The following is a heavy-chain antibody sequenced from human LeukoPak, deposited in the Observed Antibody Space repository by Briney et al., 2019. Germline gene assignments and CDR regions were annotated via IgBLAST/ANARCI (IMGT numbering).Heavy chain of an antibody. CDR3: ARLGSIAAAGTPDY. J-gene: IGHJ4*02. Sequence: GGSLRLSCAASGFTFSDYYMSWFRQAPGKGLEWVSYISSSGSHTTYADSVKGRFTISRDNARNSLSLQVNSLRADDTAVYYCARLGSIAAAGTPDYWGQGTLVTVSS. D-gene: IGHD6-13*01. V-gene: IGHV3-11*06. CDR2: ISSSGSHT. CDR1: GFTFSDYY.